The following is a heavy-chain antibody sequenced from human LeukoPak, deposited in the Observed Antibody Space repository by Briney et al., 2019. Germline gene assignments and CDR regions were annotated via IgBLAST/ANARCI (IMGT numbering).Heavy chain of an antibody. D-gene: IGHD6-19*01. CDR1: GFTFSNYA. CDR2: ISDSGGDT. CDR3: AKVSVAGHLYYFDY. V-gene: IGHV3-23*01. J-gene: IGHJ4*02. Sequence: GGSLRLSCAAYGFTFSNYAMSWVRQAPGKGLEWVSAISDSGGDTYHADSVKGRFTISRDNSKNTLYVQMNSLRAEDTAVYYCAKVSVAGHLYYFDYWGQGTLVTVSS.